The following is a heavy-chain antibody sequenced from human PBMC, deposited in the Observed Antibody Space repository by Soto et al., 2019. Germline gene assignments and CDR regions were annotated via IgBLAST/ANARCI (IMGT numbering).Heavy chain of an antibody. J-gene: IGHJ5*02. V-gene: IGHV4-39*01. CDR1: GASISVQLCD. D-gene: IGHD1-20*01. Sequence: SETLSLTCTVSGASISVQLCDGTEHRQPPGKGVEWIGMSHYAGTTYFNTSLKSRATISVDTSKNQFSLRLTSVTAADTAIYYCTRRYNWNDNYFNPWGPGALVTVSS. CDR2: SHYAGTT. CDR3: TRRYNWNDNYFNP.